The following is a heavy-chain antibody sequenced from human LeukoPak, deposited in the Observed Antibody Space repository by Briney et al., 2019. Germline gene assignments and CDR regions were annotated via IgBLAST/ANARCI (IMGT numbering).Heavy chain of an antibody. CDR2: LYPSGST. Sequence: SETLSLTCSVSGGSINSGYWSWIRQPPGKGLEWIGLLYPSGSTNYNPSLKSRVTISVDKSKNEFSLQMRSVTAADTALYYCARDQSVRSWYFDSWGQGALVTVSS. CDR1: GGSINSGY. D-gene: IGHD6-13*01. CDR3: ARDQSVRSWYFDS. J-gene: IGHJ4*02. V-gene: IGHV4-59*12.